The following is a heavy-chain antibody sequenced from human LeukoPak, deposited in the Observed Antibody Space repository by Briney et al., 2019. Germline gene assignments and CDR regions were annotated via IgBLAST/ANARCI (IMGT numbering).Heavy chain of an antibody. CDR2: NKNRPDGGEA. CDR3: ITDQGTVVLSFAIKDAFDI. D-gene: IGHD3-3*02. V-gene: IGHV3-15*01. Sequence: GGSLTLLCAACGYTFTNAWMIWARQAPGKGREWVGRNKNRPDGGEANYAAPVKGRFTISRDDSRNTLYLQMNSLKTEDTAVYYCITDQGTVVLSFAIKDAFDIWGQGTMVTVSS. CDR1: GYTFTNAW. J-gene: IGHJ3*02.